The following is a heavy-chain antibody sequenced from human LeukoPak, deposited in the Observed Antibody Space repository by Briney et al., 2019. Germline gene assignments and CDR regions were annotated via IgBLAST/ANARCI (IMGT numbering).Heavy chain of an antibody. CDR3: TREERYCGGDCSH. J-gene: IGHJ4*02. D-gene: IGHD2-21*02. V-gene: IGHV1-18*01. Sequence: ASVKVSCKASGYTFTSYGISWVRQAPGQGLEWMGWISAYNGNTNFAQKFQGRVTMTTDSSTSTAYMELRSLRSDDTAVYYCTREERYCGGDCSHWGQGTRVTVSS. CDR2: ISAYNGNT. CDR1: GYTFTSYG.